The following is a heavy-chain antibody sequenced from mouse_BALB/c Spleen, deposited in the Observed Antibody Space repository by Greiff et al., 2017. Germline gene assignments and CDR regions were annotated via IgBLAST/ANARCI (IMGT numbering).Heavy chain of an antibody. J-gene: IGHJ3*01. CDR1: GFTFSDFY. V-gene: IGHV7-1*02. D-gene: IGHD2-3*01. CDR3: ARDANGYYGWFAY. Sequence: EVKVVESGGGLVQPGGSLRLSCATSGFTFSDFYMEWVRQPPGKRLEWIAASRNKANDYTTEYSASVKGRFIVSRDTSQSILYLQMNALRAEDTAIYYCARDANGYYGWFAYWGQGTLVTVSA. CDR2: SRNKANDYTT.